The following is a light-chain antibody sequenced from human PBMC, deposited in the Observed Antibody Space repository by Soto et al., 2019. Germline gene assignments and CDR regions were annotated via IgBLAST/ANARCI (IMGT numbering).Light chain of an antibody. CDR3: QQRDSWPIT. CDR1: QSVDSC. J-gene: IGKJ5*01. Sequence: EIVLTQSPAALSLSAGQRGTLSSRASQSVDSCLVWYQQKPGQAPRLLIFRASNRATGIPARFSGSGSGTDFTLTINSLEPDDFAVYYCQQRDSWPITFGQGTRLEIK. CDR2: RAS. V-gene: IGKV3-11*01.